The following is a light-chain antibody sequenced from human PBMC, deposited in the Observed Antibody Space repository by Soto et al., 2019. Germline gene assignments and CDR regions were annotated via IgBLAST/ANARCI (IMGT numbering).Light chain of an antibody. Sequence: DIVMTQSPDSLAVSLGERATINCKSSQSVLSRSNNKNYLAWYQQKPGQAPRLLICGASSRATGIPDRFSGSGSETDFTLTISRLEPEDFAVYYCQQYSSSPPITFGQGTRLEIK. CDR3: QQYSSSPPIT. CDR2: GAS. J-gene: IGKJ5*01. CDR1: QSVLSRSNNKNY. V-gene: IGKV4-1*01.